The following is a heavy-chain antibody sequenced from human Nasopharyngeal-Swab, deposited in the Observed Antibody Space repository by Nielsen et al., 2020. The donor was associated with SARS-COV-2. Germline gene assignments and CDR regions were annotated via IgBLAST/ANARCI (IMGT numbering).Heavy chain of an antibody. CDR3: ARDGGARSLSYYYYYYMDV. CDR2: ISSSSSYI. J-gene: IGHJ6*03. V-gene: IGHV3-21*01. D-gene: IGHD1-26*01. Sequence: WIRQPPGKGLEWVSSISSSSSYIYYAGSVKGRFTISRDNAKNSLYLQMNSLRAEDTAVYYCARDGGARSLSYYYYYYMDVWGEGTTVTVSS.